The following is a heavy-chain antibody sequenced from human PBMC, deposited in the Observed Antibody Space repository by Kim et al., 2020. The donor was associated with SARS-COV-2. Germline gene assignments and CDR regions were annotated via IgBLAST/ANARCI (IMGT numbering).Heavy chain of an antibody. D-gene: IGHD3-22*01. J-gene: IGHJ4*02. CDR2: ISSSGSTI. Sequence: GGSLRLSCAASGFTFSSYEMNWVRQAPGKGLEWVSYISSSGSTIYYADSVKGRFTISRDNAKNSLYLQMNSLRAEDTAVYYCARDYYDSSGYYYVDYWGQGTLVTVSS. CDR3: ARDYYDSSGYYYVDY. CDR1: GFTFSSYE. V-gene: IGHV3-48*03.